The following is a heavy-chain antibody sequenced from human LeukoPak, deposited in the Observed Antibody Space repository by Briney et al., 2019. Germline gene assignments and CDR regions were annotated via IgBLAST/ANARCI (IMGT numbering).Heavy chain of an antibody. CDR2: INPNSGGT. CDR1: GYTFTGYY. J-gene: IGHJ4*02. Sequence: ASVKVSCKASGYTFTGYYMHWVRQAPGQGLEWMGWINPNSGGTNYAQKFQGRVTMTRDTSISTAYMELSRLRSDDTAVYYCARQASRSGSRTGAADYWGQGTLVTVSS. D-gene: IGHD1-26*01. CDR3: ARQASRSGSRTGAADY. V-gene: IGHV1-2*02.